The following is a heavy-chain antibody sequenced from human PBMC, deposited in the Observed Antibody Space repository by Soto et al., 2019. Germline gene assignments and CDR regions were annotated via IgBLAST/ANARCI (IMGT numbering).Heavy chain of an antibody. CDR1: GFTFNNYA. CDR2: ISGGGDTT. CDR3: AKGRGGSGSLTPRVDF. Sequence: EVQLLESGGGLVQPVGSLRLSCAASGFTFNNYAMTWVRQAPGKGLEWVSAISGGGDTTSYADSVKGRFTVSRDGSKNTLNLQMSSLRAEDTALYYCAKGRGGSGSLTPRVDFWGQGTLVTVSS. D-gene: IGHD3-10*01. J-gene: IGHJ4*02. V-gene: IGHV3-23*01.